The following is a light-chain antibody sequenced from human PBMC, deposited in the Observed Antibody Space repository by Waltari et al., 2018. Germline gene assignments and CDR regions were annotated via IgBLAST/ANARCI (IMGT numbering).Light chain of an antibody. CDR3: QQSYGTPYT. CDR1: HSITNY. Sequence: IQMTQSPSSLSASVGDRVSITCRASHSITNYLNWYQQKPGKAPKLLIYAAFSLQSGVPSRFSGSGSGTYFTLSISSLQPEDSATYYCQQSYGTPYTFGQGTKLEIK. V-gene: IGKV1-39*01. J-gene: IGKJ2*01. CDR2: AAF.